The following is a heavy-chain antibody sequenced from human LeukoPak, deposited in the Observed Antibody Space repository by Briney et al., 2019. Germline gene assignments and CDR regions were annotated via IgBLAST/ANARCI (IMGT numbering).Heavy chain of an antibody. CDR2: IYSGGST. CDR3: AKWIQLWLRVHYYGMDV. Sequence: GGSLRLTCAASGFTFNSNAMSWVRQAPGKGLEWVSVIYSGGSTYCADSVKGRFTISGDNSKNTLYLQMNSLRAEDTAVYYCAKWIQLWLRVHYYGMDVWGQGTTVTVSS. V-gene: IGHV3-23*03. D-gene: IGHD5-18*01. CDR1: GFTFNSNA. J-gene: IGHJ6*02.